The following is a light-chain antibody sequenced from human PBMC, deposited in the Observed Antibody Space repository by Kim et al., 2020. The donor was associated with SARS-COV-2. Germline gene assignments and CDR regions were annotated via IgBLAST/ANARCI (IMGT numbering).Light chain of an antibody. CDR2: FDT. CDR3: QVCDSSTDHWV. V-gene: IGLV3-21*04. CDR1: SIGTKS. Sequence: SYELTQPPSVSVAPGKTASITCGGNSIGTKSVHWYQQQPGQAPVLVIYFDTNRPSGIPERFSGSNSGNTATLTISRVEAGDEADYYCQVCDSSTDHWVFG. J-gene: IGLJ3*02.